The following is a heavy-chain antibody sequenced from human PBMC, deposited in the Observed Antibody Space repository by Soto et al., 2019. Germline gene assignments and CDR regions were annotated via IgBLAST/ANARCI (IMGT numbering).Heavy chain of an antibody. CDR1: GYTLTELS. Sequence: ASVKVSCKVSGYTLTELSMHWVRQAPGKGLEWMGGFDPEDGETIYAQKFQGRVTMTEDTSTDTAYMELSSLRSEDTAVYYCATFHRREIWERGWPYFDYWGQGTMATRLL. CDR3: ATFHRREIWERGWPYFDY. J-gene: IGHJ4*02. D-gene: IGHD1-26*01. V-gene: IGHV1-24*01. CDR2: FDPEDGET.